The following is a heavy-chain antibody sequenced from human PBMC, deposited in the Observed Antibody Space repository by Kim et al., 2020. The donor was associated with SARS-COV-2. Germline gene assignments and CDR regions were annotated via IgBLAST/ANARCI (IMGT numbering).Heavy chain of an antibody. Sequence: GGSLRLSCAASGFTFSSYWMSWVRQAPGKGLEWVANIKQDGSEKYYVDSVKGRFTISRDNAKNSLYLQMNSLRAEDTAVYYCARDYGDYVDYYYYYGMDVWGQGTTVTVSS. V-gene: IGHV3-7*03. J-gene: IGHJ6*02. CDR3: ARDYGDYVDYYYYYGMDV. CDR1: GFTFSSYW. CDR2: IKQDGSEK. D-gene: IGHD4-17*01.